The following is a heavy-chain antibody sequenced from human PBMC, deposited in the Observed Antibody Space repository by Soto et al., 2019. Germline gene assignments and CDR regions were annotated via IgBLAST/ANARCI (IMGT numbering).Heavy chain of an antibody. D-gene: IGHD3-3*01. J-gene: IGHJ5*02. CDR3: AREFFGAGNWFDP. CDR1: GGSISSYY. CDR2: IYYSGST. Sequence: SETLSLTCTVSGGSISSYYWSRIRQPPGKGLEWIGYIYYSGSTNYNPSLKSRVTISVDTSKNQFSLKLSSVTAADTAVYYCAREFFGAGNWFDPWGQGTLVTVSS. V-gene: IGHV4-59*01.